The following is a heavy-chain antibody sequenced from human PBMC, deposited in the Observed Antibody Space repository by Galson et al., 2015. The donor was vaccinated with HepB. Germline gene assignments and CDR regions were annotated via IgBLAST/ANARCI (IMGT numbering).Heavy chain of an antibody. CDR3: ARRFCRSGHCNGAFEV. Sequence: SETLSLTCTVSGDSLIPYYWSWIRQPPGKGLEWIGYAYYTGSADYNASLKSRVTISVDMSKNQFSLKVTSLTAADTAAYYCARRFCRSGHCNGAFEVWGQGTMVTVSS. D-gene: IGHD2-15*01. CDR1: GDSLIPYY. CDR2: AYYTGSA. J-gene: IGHJ3*01. V-gene: IGHV4-59*08.